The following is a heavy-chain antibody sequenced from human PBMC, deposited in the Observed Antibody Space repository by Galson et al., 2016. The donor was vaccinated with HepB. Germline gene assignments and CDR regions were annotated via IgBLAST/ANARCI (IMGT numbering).Heavy chain of an antibody. V-gene: IGHV3-23*01. CDR2: ISHSGGTT. J-gene: IGHJ6*02. D-gene: IGHD6-25*01. CDR3: ARGLVGAAAGHYYYGMDV. Sequence: SLRLSCAASEFTFSSYAMAWVRQAPGKGLEWVSGISHSGGTTYYADSVKGRFTVSRDNSKNTLSLQMNSLRVEDTAVYYCARGLVGAAAGHYYYGMDVWGQGTTATV. CDR1: EFTFSSYA.